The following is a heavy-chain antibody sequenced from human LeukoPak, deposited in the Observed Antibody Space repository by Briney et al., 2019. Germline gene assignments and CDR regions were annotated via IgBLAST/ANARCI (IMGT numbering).Heavy chain of an antibody. CDR1: GFTFSSYA. J-gene: IGHJ4*02. V-gene: IGHV3-30-3*01. CDR3: AREWELDY. CDR2: ISYDGSNK. D-gene: IGHD1-26*01. Sequence: GRSLRLSCAASGFTFSSYAMHWVRQAPSKGLEWVAVISYDGSNKYYADSVKGRFTISRDNSKNTLYLQMNSLRAEDTAVYYCAREWELDYGGQGTLVTVSS.